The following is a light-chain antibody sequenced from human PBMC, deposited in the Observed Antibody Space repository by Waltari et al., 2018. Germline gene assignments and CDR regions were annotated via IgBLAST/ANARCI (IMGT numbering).Light chain of an antibody. CDR1: QSIGTD. J-gene: IGKJ1*01. CDR3: QQYHQWWT. V-gene: IGKV3-15*01. CDR2: GIS. Sequence: EIVMTQSPATLSVSPGERVTLSCRASQSIGTDLAWYQQKPGQAPRLLIYGISFRATGVPARFSCSVSATEFTLTISSLLSEDFAVYYCQQYHQWWTFGQGTKVEIK.